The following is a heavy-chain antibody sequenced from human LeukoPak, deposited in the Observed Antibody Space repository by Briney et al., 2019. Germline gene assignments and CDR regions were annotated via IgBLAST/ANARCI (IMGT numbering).Heavy chain of an antibody. V-gene: IGHV3-7*01. CDR1: GFTFSGYW. CDR2: IKQDGSEK. Sequence: GGSLRLSCAASGFTFSGYWVTWVRQAPGKGLEWVANIKQDGSEKYYVDSVKGRFTISRDNAKNSLYLQMNSLRAEDTAVYYCARRGLWLGYWGQGTLVTVSS. J-gene: IGHJ4*02. CDR3: ARRGLWLGY. D-gene: IGHD5-18*01.